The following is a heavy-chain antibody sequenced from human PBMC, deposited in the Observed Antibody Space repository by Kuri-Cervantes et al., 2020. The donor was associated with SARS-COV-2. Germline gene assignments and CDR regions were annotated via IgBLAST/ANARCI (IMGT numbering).Heavy chain of an antibody. CDR2: IIPIFGTA. D-gene: IGHD1-7*01. J-gene: IGHJ4*02. V-gene: IGHV1-69*06. CDR3: ASLSGLITGTADTDY. CDR1: GGTLSSYT. Sequence: SVKVSCKASGGTLSSYTISWVRQAPGQGLEWMGGIIPIFGTANYAQKFQGRVTITADKSTSTAYMELSSLRSEDTAVYYCASLSGLITGTADTDYWGQGTLVTVSS.